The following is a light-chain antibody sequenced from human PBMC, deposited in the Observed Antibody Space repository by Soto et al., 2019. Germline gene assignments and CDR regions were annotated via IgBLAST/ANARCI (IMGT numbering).Light chain of an antibody. CDR1: FSNLGSNF. J-gene: IGLJ2*01. V-gene: IGLV1-47*01. CDR3: AAWDDSLRGVV. Sequence: QSVLTQPPSASGTPGQRVTISCSGTFSNLGSNFVFWYQQLPGAAPKLLIPRNDQRPSGVPDRFSGSKSGTSASLAISGLRSEDEADYHCAAWDDSLRGVVFGGGTQLTVL. CDR2: RND.